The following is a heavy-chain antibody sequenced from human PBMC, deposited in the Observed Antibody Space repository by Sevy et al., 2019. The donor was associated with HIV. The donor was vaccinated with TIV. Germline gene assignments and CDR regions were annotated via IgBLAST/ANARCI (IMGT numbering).Heavy chain of an antibody. D-gene: IGHD6-19*01. V-gene: IGHV3-48*04. CDR2: ITLSGSTM. CDR3: ARDRQGITVAGTAIDY. Sequence: GGSLRLSCAASGFTFSSYWMSWVRQAPGKGLEWISYITLSGSTMYYADSVKGRFTISRDNARNSLYLQMNSLRAEDTAVYYCARDRQGITVAGTAIDYWGQGTLVTVSS. CDR1: GFTFSSYW. J-gene: IGHJ4*02.